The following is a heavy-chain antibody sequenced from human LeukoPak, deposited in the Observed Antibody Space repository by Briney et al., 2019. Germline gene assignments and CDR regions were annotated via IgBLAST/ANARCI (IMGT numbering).Heavy chain of an antibody. J-gene: IGHJ4*02. Sequence: GASVKVSCKASGYTFTGYYMHWARQAPGQGLEWMGRIIPIFGTANYAQKFQGRVTITTDESTSTAYMELSSLRSEDTAVYYCARDRIPLLRYFDWLLDYWGQGTLVTVSS. CDR2: IIPIFGTA. CDR1: GYTFTGYY. V-gene: IGHV1-69*05. CDR3: ARDRIPLLRYFDWLLDY. D-gene: IGHD3-9*01.